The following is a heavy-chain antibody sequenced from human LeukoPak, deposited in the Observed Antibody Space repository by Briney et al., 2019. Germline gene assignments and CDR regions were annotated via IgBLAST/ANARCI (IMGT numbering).Heavy chain of an antibody. J-gene: IGHJ4*02. V-gene: IGHV4-34*01. CDR1: GGSFSDYY. CDR2: INHSGST. CDR3: ASSGWHGVDY. D-gene: IGHD6-19*01. Sequence: PSETLSLTCAVYGGSFSDYYWSWIRQPPGKGLEWIGEINHSGSTNYNPSLKSRVTISVDTSKNQFSLKLSSVTAADTAVYYCASSGWHGVDYWGQGTLVTVSS.